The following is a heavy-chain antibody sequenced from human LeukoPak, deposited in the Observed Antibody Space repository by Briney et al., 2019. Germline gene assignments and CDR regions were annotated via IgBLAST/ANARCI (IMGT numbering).Heavy chain of an antibody. CDR2: INAYNGNT. J-gene: IGHJ5*02. Sequence: ASVKVSCKASGYTFTNYGISWVRQAPGQGLEWMGWINAYNGNTNYAQKLQGRVTMTTDTSTSTAYMELRSLRSDDTAVYYCARDPVHGSNVYIWFDPWGQGTLVTVSS. CDR3: ARDPVHGSNVYIWFDP. D-gene: IGHD1-26*01. V-gene: IGHV1-18*01. CDR1: GYTFTNYG.